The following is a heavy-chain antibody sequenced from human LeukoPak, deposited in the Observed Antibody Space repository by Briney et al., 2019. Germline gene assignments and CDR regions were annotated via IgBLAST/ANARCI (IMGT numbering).Heavy chain of an antibody. Sequence: GGSLRLSCAASGFTFSSYGMHWVRQAPGKGLEWVAVISYDGSNKYYADSVKGRFTISRDNSKNTLYLQMNSLRAEDTAVYYCARDAGSLKYWGQGTLVTVSS. CDR2: ISYDGSNK. V-gene: IGHV3-30*03. CDR3: ARDAGSLKY. J-gene: IGHJ4*02. CDR1: GFTFSSYG.